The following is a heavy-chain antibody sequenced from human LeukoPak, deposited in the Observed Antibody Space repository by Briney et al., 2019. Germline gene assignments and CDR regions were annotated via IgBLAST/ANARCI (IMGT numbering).Heavy chain of an antibody. CDR3: ASSTMVRGVPPLSAYYYYYYGMDV. V-gene: IGHV1-46*01. J-gene: IGHJ6*02. CDR1: GYSFTSYY. Sequence: ASVKVSCKASGYSFTSYYMHWVRQAPGQGLEWMGIINPSGGSTSYAQKFQGRVTMTRDTSTSTVYMELSSLRSEDTAVHYCASSTMVRGVPPLSAYYYYYYGMDVWGQGTTVTVSS. CDR2: INPSGGST. D-gene: IGHD3-10*01.